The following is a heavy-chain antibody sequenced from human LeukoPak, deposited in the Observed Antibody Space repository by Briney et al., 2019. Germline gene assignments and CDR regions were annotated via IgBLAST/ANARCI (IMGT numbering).Heavy chain of an antibody. D-gene: IGHD6-19*01. CDR3: ARDFPPYSSGGTGAFDI. CDR1: GGTFSSYA. CDR2: IIPILGIA. Sequence: EASVKVSCKASGGTFSSYAISWVRQAPGQGLEWMGRIIPILGIANYAQKFQGRVTITADKSTSTAYMELSSLRSEDTAVYYCARDFPPYSSGGTGAFDIWGQGTMVTVSS. J-gene: IGHJ3*02. V-gene: IGHV1-69*04.